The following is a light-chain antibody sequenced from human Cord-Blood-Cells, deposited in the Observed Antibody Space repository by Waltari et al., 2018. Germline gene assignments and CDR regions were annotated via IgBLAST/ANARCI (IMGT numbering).Light chain of an antibody. J-gene: IGKJ3*01. Sequence: GDRVTITCRASQSISSYLNWYQQKPGKAPKLLIYAAYSLQSGVPSRFSGSGSGTDFTLTISSLQPEDFATYYCQQSYSTPIFTFGPGTKVDIK. CDR2: AAY. V-gene: IGKV1-39*01. CDR3: QQSYSTPIFT. CDR1: QSISSY.